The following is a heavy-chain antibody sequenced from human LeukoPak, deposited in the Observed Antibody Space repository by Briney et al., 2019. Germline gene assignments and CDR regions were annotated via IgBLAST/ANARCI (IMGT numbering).Heavy chain of an antibody. V-gene: IGHV3-33*01. CDR3: ASGRYYYDSSGHLP. Sequence: PGGSLRLSCAASGFTFSSYGMHWVRQAPGKGLEWVAVIWYDGSNKYYADSVKGRFTISRDNSKNTLYLQMNSLRAEDTAVYYCASGRYYYDSSGHLPWGQGTLVTVSS. J-gene: IGHJ5*02. D-gene: IGHD3-22*01. CDR2: IWYDGSNK. CDR1: GFTFSSYG.